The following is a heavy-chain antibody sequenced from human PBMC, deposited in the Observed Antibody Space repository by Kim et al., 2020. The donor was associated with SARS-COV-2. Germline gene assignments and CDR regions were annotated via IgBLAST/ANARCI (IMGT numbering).Heavy chain of an antibody. J-gene: IGHJ4*02. D-gene: IGHD1-1*01. Sequence: GESLKISCKGSGYSFTSYWIGWVRQMPGKGLEWMGIIYPGDSDTRYSPSFQGQVTISADKSISPAYLQWSSLKASDTAMYYCARSRREGKNWNLFTDFDYWGQGTLVTLSS. CDR3: ARSRREGKNWNLFTDFDY. CDR2: IYPGDSDT. CDR1: GYSFTSYW. V-gene: IGHV5-51*01.